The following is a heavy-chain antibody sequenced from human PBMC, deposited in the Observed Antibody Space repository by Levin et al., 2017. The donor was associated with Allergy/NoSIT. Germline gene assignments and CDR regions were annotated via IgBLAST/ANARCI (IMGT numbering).Heavy chain of an antibody. V-gene: IGHV3-30*04. D-gene: IGHD6-13*01. CDR2: ISYDGKNK. Sequence: GESLKISCAASGFTFSTYGMHWVRQAPGKGLEWLTFISYDGKNKYYIDSVKGRFTISRDNSKNTLFLQMSSLRVEDTAVYYCARDRLAASGNGWFDPWGQGTLVTVSS. CDR1: GFTFSTYG. CDR3: ARDRLAASGNGWFDP. J-gene: IGHJ5*02.